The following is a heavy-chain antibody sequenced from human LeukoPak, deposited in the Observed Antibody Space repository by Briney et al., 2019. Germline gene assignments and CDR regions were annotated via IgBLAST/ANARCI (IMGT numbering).Heavy chain of an antibody. CDR1: GFTISDNY. Sequence: PGGSLRLSCAASGFTISDNYMDWVRQAPGKGLEWVARIRDKANSYTTEYAASVKGRFSISRDDPKNSLYLQMNSLKSEDTAVYYCAKGSCSGGTCYSGFFWGQGTLATVSS. J-gene: IGHJ4*02. D-gene: IGHD2-15*01. CDR2: IRDKANSYTT. CDR3: AKGSCSGGTCYSGFF. V-gene: IGHV3-72*01.